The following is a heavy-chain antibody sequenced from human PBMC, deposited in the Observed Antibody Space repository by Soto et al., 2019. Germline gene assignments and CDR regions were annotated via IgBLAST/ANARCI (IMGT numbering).Heavy chain of an antibody. D-gene: IGHD6-13*01. CDR1: GYTFTSYY. Sequence: QVQLVQSGAEVKKPGASVKVSCKASGYTFTSYYMHWVRQAPGQGLEWMGIINPSGGSTSYAQKVRGRVTMTRDTSTSTVYMELSSLRSEDTAVYYCARVLARYSRSWYSYYYYGMDVWGQGTTVTVSS. V-gene: IGHV1-46*01. CDR2: INPSGGST. CDR3: ARVLARYSRSWYSYYYYGMDV. J-gene: IGHJ6*02.